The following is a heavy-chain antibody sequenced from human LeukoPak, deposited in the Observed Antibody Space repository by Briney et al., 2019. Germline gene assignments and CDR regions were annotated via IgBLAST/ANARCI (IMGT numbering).Heavy chain of an antibody. V-gene: IGHV4-39*07. J-gene: IGHJ5*02. CDR2: IYYSGST. CDR1: GGSISSSSYY. D-gene: IGHD3-22*01. Sequence: SETLSLTCTVSGGSISSSSYYWGWIRQPPGKGLEWIGSIYYSGSTYYNPSLKSRVTISVDTSKNQFSLKLSSVTAADTAVYYCARDSDYYDSSGSEVVWFDPWGQGTLVTVSS. CDR3: ARDSDYYDSSGSEVVWFDP.